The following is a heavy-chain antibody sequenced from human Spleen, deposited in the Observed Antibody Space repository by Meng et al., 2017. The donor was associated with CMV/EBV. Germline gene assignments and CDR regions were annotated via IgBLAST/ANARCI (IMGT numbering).Heavy chain of an antibody. D-gene: IGHD6-13*01. CDR1: GPISSYA. V-gene: IGHV1-69*05. CDR2: VTVMFNSA. CDR3: AREWVAAAGGGTGTFDF. J-gene: IGHJ4*02. Sequence: GPISSYAISWVRQAPGQGLEWLGGVTVMFNSATYAQKFQGRIRINTDESKTTVYMELSSLRSDDTAVYYCAREWVAAAGGGTGTFDFWGQGSLVTVPQ.